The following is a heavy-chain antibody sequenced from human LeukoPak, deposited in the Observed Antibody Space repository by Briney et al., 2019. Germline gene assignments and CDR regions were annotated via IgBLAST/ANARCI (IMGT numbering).Heavy chain of an antibody. D-gene: IGHD3-3*01. Sequence: ASVKVSCKASGYTFTSYGISWVRQAPGQGLEWTGWISAYNGNTNYAQKLQGRVTMTTDTSTSTAYMELRSLRSDDTAVYYCARVGSGNYYYYYYMDVWGKGTTVTVSS. CDR1: GYTFTSYG. CDR3: ARVGSGNYYYYYYMDV. J-gene: IGHJ6*03. V-gene: IGHV1-18*01. CDR2: ISAYNGNT.